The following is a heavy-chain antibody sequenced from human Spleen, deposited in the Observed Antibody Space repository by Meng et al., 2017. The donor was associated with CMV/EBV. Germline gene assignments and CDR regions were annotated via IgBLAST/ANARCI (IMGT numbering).Heavy chain of an antibody. CDR3: ARDSDIVVVPAAIGNYYYGMDV. J-gene: IGHJ6*02. D-gene: IGHD2-2*02. V-gene: IGHV4-39*07. Sequence: GSLRLSCTVSGGPISSSSYYWGWIRQPPGKGLEWIGSIYYSGSTYYNPSLKSRVTISVDTSKNQFSLKLSSVTAADTAVYYCARDSDIVVVPAAIGNYYYGMDVWGQGTTVTVSS. CDR1: GGPISSSSYY. CDR2: IYYSGST.